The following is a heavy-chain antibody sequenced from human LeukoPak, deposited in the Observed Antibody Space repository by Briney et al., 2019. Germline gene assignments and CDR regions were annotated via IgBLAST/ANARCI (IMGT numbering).Heavy chain of an antibody. V-gene: IGHV4-59*01. CDR3: ARRVHSSSWSSYFDY. CDR1: GGSISSYY. Sequence: PSETLSLTCIVSGGSISSYYWSWIRQPPGKGREWVGYIYYSGSTSYNPSLRSRVTISVDKSKNQFFLNLSSVTATDTAVYYCARRVHSSSWSSYFDYWGQETLVTVSS. J-gene: IGHJ4*02. CDR2: IYYSGST. D-gene: IGHD6-13*01.